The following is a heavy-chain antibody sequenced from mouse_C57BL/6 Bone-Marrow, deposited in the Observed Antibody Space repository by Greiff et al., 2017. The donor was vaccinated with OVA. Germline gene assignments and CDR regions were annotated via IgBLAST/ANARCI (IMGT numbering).Heavy chain of an antibody. V-gene: IGHV1-26*01. Sequence: VQLQQSGPELVKPGASVKLSCKASGYTFTDYYMNWVKQSHGKSLEWIGDINPNNGGTSYNQKFQGTATLTVDKTSSTAYMELRSLTSEDSAVYYCASMVRIYYDYDWFAYWGRATLVTVSA. CDR2: INPNNGGT. D-gene: IGHD2-4*01. CDR3: ASMVRIYYDYDWFAY. J-gene: IGHJ3*01. CDR1: GYTFTDYY.